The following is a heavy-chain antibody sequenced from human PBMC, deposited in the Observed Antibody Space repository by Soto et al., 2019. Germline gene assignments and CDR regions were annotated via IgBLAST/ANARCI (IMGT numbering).Heavy chain of an antibody. D-gene: IGHD6-19*01. V-gene: IGHV4-34*01. Sequence: SETLSLTCAVYGGSFGGYYWSWIRQPPGKGLEWIGEINHSGSTNYNPSLKSRVTISVDTSKNQFSLKLSSVTAADTAVYYCARHSSGWIFDYWGQGTLVTISS. CDR1: GGSFGGYY. J-gene: IGHJ4*02. CDR3: ARHSSGWIFDY. CDR2: INHSGST.